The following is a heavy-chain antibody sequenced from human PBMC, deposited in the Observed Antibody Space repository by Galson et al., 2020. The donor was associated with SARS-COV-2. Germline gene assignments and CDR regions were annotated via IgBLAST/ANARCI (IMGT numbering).Heavy chain of an antibody. CDR2: TYYRSKWYN. CDR3: ARGWHSFDY. Sequence: SQTLSLTCAISGDSVSSNSAVWNWIRQSPSRGLEWLGRTYYRSKWYNDYVVSVKSRITINPDTSKNQFSLKLNSVTPEDTAMYYCARGWHSFDYWGQGTLVTVSS. CDR1: GDSVSSNSAV. D-gene: IGHD6-13*01. V-gene: IGHV6-1*01. J-gene: IGHJ4*02.